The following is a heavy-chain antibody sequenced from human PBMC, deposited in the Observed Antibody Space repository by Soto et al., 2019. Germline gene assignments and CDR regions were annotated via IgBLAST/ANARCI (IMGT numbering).Heavy chain of an antibody. V-gene: IGHV3-30-3*01. CDR3: ARDEDITMIVVGGAFDI. D-gene: IGHD3-22*01. CDR2: ISNDGSNK. CDR1: GFTFSSYA. Sequence: QVQLVESGGGVVQPGRSLRLSCAASGFTFSSYAMHWARQAPGKGLEWVAVISNDGSNKYYADSVKGRFTISRDNSKNTLYLQMNSLRAEDTAVYYCARDEDITMIVVGGAFDIWGQGTTVTVSS. J-gene: IGHJ3*02.